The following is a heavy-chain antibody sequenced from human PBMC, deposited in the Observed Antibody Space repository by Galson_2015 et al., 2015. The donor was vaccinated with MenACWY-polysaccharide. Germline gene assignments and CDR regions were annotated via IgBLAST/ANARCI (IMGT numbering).Heavy chain of an antibody. J-gene: IGHJ5*02. V-gene: IGHV3-7*01. D-gene: IGHD3-3*01. Sequence: SLRLSCAASGFTFSGYWMTWVRQAPGKGLEWVANIKQDGSEKNYVDSVEGQFTISRDNAKNSLYLQMNSLRAEDTAVYYCARGRITIGPWGQGTLVTVSS. CDR3: ARGRITIGP. CDR2: IKQDGSEK. CDR1: GFTFSGYW.